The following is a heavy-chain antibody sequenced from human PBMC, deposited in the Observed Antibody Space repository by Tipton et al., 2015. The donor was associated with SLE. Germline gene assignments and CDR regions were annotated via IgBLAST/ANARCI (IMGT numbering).Heavy chain of an antibody. CDR1: GGSISSYY. V-gene: IGHV4-4*09. CDR2: IYTSGST. J-gene: IGHJ4*02. Sequence: TLSLTCTVSGGSISSYYWSWIRQPPGKGLEWIGYIYTSGSTNYNPSLKRRVTISVDTSKNQFSLQLSSVTAADTAVYYCARHAGYSSGLRYWGQGTLVTVSS. D-gene: IGHD6-25*01. CDR3: ARHAGYSSGLRY.